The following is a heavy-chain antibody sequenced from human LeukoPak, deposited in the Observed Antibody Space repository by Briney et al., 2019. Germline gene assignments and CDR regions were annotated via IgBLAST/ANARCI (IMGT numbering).Heavy chain of an antibody. V-gene: IGHV3-48*01. CDR3: ARVPITMIVSYYFDY. J-gene: IGHJ4*02. Sequence: GGSLGLSCAASGFTFSSYSMNWVRQAPGKGLEWVSYISSSSSTIYYADSVKGRFTISRDNAKNSLYLQMNSLRAEDTAVYYCARVPITMIVSYYFDYWGQGTLVTVSS. CDR2: ISSSSSTI. CDR1: GFTFSSYS. D-gene: IGHD3-22*01.